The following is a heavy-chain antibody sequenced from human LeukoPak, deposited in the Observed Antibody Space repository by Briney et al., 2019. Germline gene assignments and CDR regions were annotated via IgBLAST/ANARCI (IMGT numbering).Heavy chain of an antibody. CDR3: AREGLYSSSSSYFDY. J-gene: IGHJ4*02. CDR1: GGTFSSYA. Sequence: ASVKVSCKASGGTFSSYAISWVRQAPGQGLEWMGGIIPIFGTANYAQKFQGRVTITADESTSTAYMELSSLRSEDTAVYYCAREGLYSSSSSYFDYWGQGTLVTVSS. D-gene: IGHD6-6*01. V-gene: IGHV1-69*13. CDR2: IIPIFGTA.